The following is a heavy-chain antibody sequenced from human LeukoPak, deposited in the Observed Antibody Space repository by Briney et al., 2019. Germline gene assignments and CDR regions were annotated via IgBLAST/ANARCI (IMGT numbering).Heavy chain of an antibody. V-gene: IGHV1-2*06. CDR2: INPNSGGT. J-gene: IGHJ6*03. CDR1: GGTFSSHA. Sequence: ASVKVSCKASGGTFSSHAISWVRQAPGQGLEWMGRINPNSGGTNYAQKFQGRVTMTRDTSISTAYMELSRLRSDDTAVYYCARDLGELSSYYYYYYMDVWGKGTTVTVSS. CDR3: ARDLGELSSYYYYYYMDV. D-gene: IGHD3-10*01.